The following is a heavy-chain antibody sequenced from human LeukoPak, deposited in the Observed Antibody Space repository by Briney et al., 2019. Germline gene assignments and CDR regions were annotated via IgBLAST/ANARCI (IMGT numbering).Heavy chain of an antibody. V-gene: IGHV3-48*03. J-gene: IGHJ4*02. CDR2: ISSSGGTI. Sequence: PGGSLRLSCAASGFTFRSYEMNWVRQAPGKGLEWVSYISSSGGTIYYADSVKGRFTISRDNAKNSLYLQMNSLRAEDTAVYYCARSQWLASFDYWGQGTLVTVSS. CDR3: ARSQWLASFDY. CDR1: GFTFRSYE. D-gene: IGHD6-19*01.